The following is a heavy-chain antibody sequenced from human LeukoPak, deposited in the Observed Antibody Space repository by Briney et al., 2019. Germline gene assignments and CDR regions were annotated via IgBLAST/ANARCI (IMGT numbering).Heavy chain of an antibody. CDR2: ISYDGSNK. CDR3: ARTHPLGAGFDY. Sequence: GGSLRLSCAASGFTFSSYAMHWVRQAPGKGLEWVAVISYDGSNKYYADSVKGRFTISRDNSKNTLYLQMNSLRAEDTAVYYCARTHPLGAGFDYWGQGTLVTVSS. J-gene: IGHJ4*02. CDR1: GFTFSSYA. D-gene: IGHD1-26*01. V-gene: IGHV3-30-3*01.